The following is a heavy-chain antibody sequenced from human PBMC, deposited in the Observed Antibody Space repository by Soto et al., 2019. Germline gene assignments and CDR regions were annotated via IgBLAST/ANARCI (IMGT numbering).Heavy chain of an antibody. Sequence: QVQLGQSGAEIKKPGSAVKVSCKASGDTFTGYAISWVRQAPGQGLEWMGWVIPTFGTTKYAQRFRVRGTISVEELASTAYLELCSLRPEDTALYYCAIDRRIVAVAVTSMDVWGQGTTVTVS. V-gene: IGHV1-69*01. CDR2: VIPTFGTT. J-gene: IGHJ6*02. D-gene: IGHD6-19*01. CDR1: GDTFTGYA. CDR3: AIDRRIVAVAVTSMDV.